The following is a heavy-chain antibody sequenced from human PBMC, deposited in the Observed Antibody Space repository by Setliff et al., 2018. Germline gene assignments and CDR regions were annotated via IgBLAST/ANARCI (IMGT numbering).Heavy chain of an antibody. V-gene: IGHV4-38-2*01. CDR3: ARHGLQFLEWLSAFDY. D-gene: IGHD3-3*01. CDR2: IYHSGST. CDR1: GYSVSSGYY. J-gene: IGHJ4*02. Sequence: SETLSLTCAVSGYSVSSGYYWGWIRQPPGKGLEWIGNIYHSGSTYYNPSLKSRVTISVDTSKNQFSLKLTSVTAADTAVYYCARHGLQFLEWLSAFDYWGQGTLVTVSS.